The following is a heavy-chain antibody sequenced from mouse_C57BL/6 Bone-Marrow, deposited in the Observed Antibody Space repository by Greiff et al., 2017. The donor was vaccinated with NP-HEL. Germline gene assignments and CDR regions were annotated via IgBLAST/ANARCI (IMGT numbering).Heavy chain of an antibody. D-gene: IGHD1-1*01. CDR2: ISYDGSN. Sequence: VQLQQSGPGLVKPSQSLSLTCSVTGYSITSGYYWNWIRQFPGNKLEWMGYISYDGSNNYNPSLKNRISITRDTSKNQFFLKLNSVTTEDTATYYCARMLYGSSFHYYAMDYWGQGTSVTVSS. CDR1: GYSITSGYY. CDR3: ARMLYGSSFHYYAMDY. J-gene: IGHJ4*01. V-gene: IGHV3-6*01.